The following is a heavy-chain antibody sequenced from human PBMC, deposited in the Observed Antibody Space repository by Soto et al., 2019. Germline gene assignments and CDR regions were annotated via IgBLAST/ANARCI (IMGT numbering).Heavy chain of an antibody. Sequence: PSETLSLTCTISGGSISSSSFHWGWIRQPPGKGQEWIGSIYYRGSTYYSPSLKSRVTISVDTSKNQFSLKLSSVTAEDTAVYYCARRERAAGTDWWFDPWGQGTLVTVSS. V-gene: IGHV4-39*01. J-gene: IGHJ5*02. CDR2: IYYRGST. CDR1: GGSISSSSFH. D-gene: IGHD6-13*01. CDR3: ARRERAAGTDWWFDP.